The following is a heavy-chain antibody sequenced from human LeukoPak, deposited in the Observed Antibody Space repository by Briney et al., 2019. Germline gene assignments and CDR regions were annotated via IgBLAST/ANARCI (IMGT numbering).Heavy chain of an antibody. CDR2: INPSGGST. V-gene: IGHV1-46*01. D-gene: IGHD3-3*01. CDR1: GGTFTSYY. CDR3: AYDFWSGYFTEGSYGMDV. Sequence: ASVKVSCKASGGTFTSYYMHWVRQAPGQGLEWMGIINPSGGSTSYAQKFQGRVTMTRDTSTSTVYMELSSLRSEDTAVYYCAYDFWSGYFTEGSYGMDVWGQGTTVTVSS. J-gene: IGHJ6*01.